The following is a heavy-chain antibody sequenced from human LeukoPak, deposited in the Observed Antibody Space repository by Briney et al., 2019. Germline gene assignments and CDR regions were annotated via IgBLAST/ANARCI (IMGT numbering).Heavy chain of an antibody. CDR2: INWNSQSI. V-gene: IGHV3-9*03. D-gene: IGHD6-6*01. Sequence: GGSLRLSCAASGFTVSSNYMSWVRQAPGKGLEWVSGINWNSQSIAYADSVKGRFTISRDNAKNSLYLQMNDLRPEDMAFYYCAKGSSYTKTYYCDYWGQGTLVTVSS. CDR1: GFTVSSNY. CDR3: AKGSSYTKTYYCDY. J-gene: IGHJ4*02.